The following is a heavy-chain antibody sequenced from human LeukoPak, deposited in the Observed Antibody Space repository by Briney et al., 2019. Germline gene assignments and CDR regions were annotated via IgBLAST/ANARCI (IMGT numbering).Heavy chain of an antibody. CDR3: ARARIPRSWYFDL. Sequence: SETLSLTCAVYGGSFSGYYWSWIRQPPGKGLEWIGEINHSGSTNYNPSHKSRVTISVDTSKNQFSLKLSSVTAADTAVYYCARARIPRSWYFDLWGRGTLVTDSS. CDR2: INHSGST. CDR1: GGSFSGYY. D-gene: IGHD2-2*02. V-gene: IGHV4-34*01. J-gene: IGHJ2*01.